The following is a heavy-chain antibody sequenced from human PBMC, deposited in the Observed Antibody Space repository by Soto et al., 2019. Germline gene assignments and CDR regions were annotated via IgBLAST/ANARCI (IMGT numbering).Heavy chain of an antibody. CDR2: IVVGSGNT. CDR3: AADIRAPGAFDI. J-gene: IGHJ3*02. Sequence: SVKVSCKASGFTFTSSAVQWVRQARGQRLEWIGWIVVGSGNTNYAQKFQERVTITRDMSTSTAYMELSSLRSEDTAVYYCAADIRAPGAFDIWGHGTMVTVSS. V-gene: IGHV1-58*01. CDR1: GFTFTSSA.